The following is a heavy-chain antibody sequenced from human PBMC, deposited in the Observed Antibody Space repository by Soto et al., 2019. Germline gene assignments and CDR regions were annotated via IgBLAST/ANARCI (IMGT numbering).Heavy chain of an antibody. CDR3: ARGYDTMVRGVIKYGMDV. Sequence: PSETLSLTCTVSGGSISSSSYYWGWIRQPPGKGLEWIGSIYYSGSTYYNPSLKSRVTISVDTSKNQFSLKLSSVTAADTAVYYCARGYDTMVRGVIKYGMDVWGQGTTVTFSS. J-gene: IGHJ6*02. CDR2: IYYSGST. CDR1: GGSISSSSYY. V-gene: IGHV4-39*01. D-gene: IGHD3-10*01.